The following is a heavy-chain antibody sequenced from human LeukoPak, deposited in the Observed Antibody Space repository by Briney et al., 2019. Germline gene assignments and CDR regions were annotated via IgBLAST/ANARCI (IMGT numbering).Heavy chain of an antibody. CDR1: GGSISSYY. Sequence: SETLSLTCTVSGGSISSYYWSWIRQPPGKGLEWIGYIYYSGSTNYNPSLKSRVTISVDTSKNQFSLKLSSVTAADTAVYYCARAVTTRSYNYGMDVWGQGTTVTVSS. CDR3: ARAVTTRSYNYGMDV. V-gene: IGHV4-59*01. CDR2: IYYSGST. D-gene: IGHD4-17*01. J-gene: IGHJ6*02.